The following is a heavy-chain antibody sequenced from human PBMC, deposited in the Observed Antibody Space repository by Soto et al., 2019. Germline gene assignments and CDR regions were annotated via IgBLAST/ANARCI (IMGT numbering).Heavy chain of an antibody. Sequence: GSLRLSCAASGFTFSIYGMHWVRQAPGKGLEWVAGIWYDGSNKYYADSVKGRFTISRDNSKNTLYLQMNSLRGEDTAVYYCAKDQEDYGMDVWGQGTTVTVSS. CDR1: GFTFSIYG. V-gene: IGHV3-33*06. CDR3: AKDQEDYGMDV. CDR2: IWYDGSNK. J-gene: IGHJ6*02.